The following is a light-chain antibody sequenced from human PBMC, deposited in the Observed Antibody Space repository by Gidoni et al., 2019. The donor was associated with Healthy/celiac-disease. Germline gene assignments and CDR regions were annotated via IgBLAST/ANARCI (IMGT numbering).Light chain of an antibody. CDR3: QQYYSTPRNT. CDR1: QSVLYSSNNKNY. J-gene: IGKJ2*01. Sequence: DIVMTQSPDSLAVSLGERATINCKSSQSVLYSSNNKNYLAWYQQKPGQPPKLLIYWASTRESGVPDRFSGSGSGTGFTLTISSLQAEDVAVYYCQQYYSTPRNTFXQXTKLEIK. V-gene: IGKV4-1*01. CDR2: WAS.